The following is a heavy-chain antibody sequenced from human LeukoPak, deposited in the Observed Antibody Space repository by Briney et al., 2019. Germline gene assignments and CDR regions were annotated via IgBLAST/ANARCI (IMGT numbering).Heavy chain of an antibody. CDR1: GGSISSGDYY. Sequence: PSETLSLTCTVSGGSISSGDYYWSWIRQPPGKGLEWIGYIYYSGSTYYNPSLKSRVTISVDTSKNQFSLKLSSVTAADTAVYYCARKVYGGNYLDYWGQGTLVTVSS. J-gene: IGHJ4*02. CDR3: ARKVYGGNYLDY. V-gene: IGHV4-30-4*01. CDR2: IYYSGST. D-gene: IGHD4-23*01.